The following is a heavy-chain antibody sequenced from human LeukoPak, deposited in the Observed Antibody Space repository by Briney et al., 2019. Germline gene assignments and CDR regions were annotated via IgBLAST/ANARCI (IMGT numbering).Heavy chain of an antibody. CDR1: GFTFSSYS. CDR3: AKGEGFGELYYYMDV. D-gene: IGHD3-10*01. CDR2: ISGSGGST. J-gene: IGHJ6*03. V-gene: IGHV3-23*01. Sequence: GGSLRLSCAASGFTFSSYSMNWVRQAPGKGLEWVSGISGSGGSTYYADSVKGRFTISRDNSKNTLYLQMNSLRAEDAAVYYCAKGEGFGELYYYMDVWGKGTTVTVSS.